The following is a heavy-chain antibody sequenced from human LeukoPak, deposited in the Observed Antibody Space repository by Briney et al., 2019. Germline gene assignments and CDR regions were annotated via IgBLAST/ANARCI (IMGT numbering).Heavy chain of an antibody. CDR2: IYPYSGGT. Sequence: ASEKVSCKASGNTFSGYYIHWVRQAPGQGLEYMGWIYPYSGGTNYAQNFQGRVTMTRDTSISTAYMELSRLTSDDTAVYYCARGSSGYIAEFWGQGTLVSVSS. J-gene: IGHJ4*02. CDR1: GNTFSGYY. CDR3: ARGSSGYIAEF. V-gene: IGHV1-2*02. D-gene: IGHD3-22*01.